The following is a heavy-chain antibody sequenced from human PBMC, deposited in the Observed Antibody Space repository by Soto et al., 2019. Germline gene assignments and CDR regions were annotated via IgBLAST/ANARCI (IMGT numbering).Heavy chain of an antibody. J-gene: IGHJ4*02. CDR1: GGTFSSLG. CDR3: ATRGTQGRWLEFADY. V-gene: IGHV1-69*01. D-gene: IGHD5-12*01. CDR2: IIPISGRT. Sequence: QVQLLQSGAEVKRPGSSVKVSCEASGGTFSSLGFTWVRQAPGQGLEWMGGIIPISGRTTFAQKFQGRVTINADESPRATYMELTPLTTDDTAMYYCATRGTQGRWLEFADYWGQGTLVTVSS.